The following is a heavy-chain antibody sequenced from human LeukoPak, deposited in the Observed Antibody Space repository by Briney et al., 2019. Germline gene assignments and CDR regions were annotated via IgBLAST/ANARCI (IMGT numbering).Heavy chain of an antibody. V-gene: IGHV1-24*01. D-gene: IGHD2/OR15-2a*01. Sequence: GASVKVSCKVSGYTLTELSIHWVRQAPGKGLEWMGGFDPEDGETIYAQKFQGRVTMTEDTSTDTAYMELSSLRSEDTAVYYRATASMSKTPDFDYWGQGTLVTVSS. CDR1: GYTLTELS. J-gene: IGHJ4*02. CDR2: FDPEDGET. CDR3: ATASMSKTPDFDY.